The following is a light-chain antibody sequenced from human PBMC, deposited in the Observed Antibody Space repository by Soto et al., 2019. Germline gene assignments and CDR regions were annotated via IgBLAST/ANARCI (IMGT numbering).Light chain of an antibody. Sequence: QSALTQPASVSGSPGQSITISCTGTNSDVGGYDRVSWYQHHPGKAPKLLIFEVYNRPSGISDRFSGSKSGDTASLTISGLQAEDEADYYCISYIPSTTTHWVFGGGTKLTFL. V-gene: IGLV2-14*01. CDR1: NSDVGGYDR. J-gene: IGLJ3*02. CDR2: EVY. CDR3: ISYIPSTTTHWV.